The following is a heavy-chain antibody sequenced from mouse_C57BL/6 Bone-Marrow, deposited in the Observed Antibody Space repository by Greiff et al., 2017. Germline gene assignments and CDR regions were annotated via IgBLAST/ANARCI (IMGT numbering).Heavy chain of an antibody. CDR1: GYTFTDYN. CDR2: INPNNGGT. J-gene: IGHJ3*01. V-gene: IGHV1-22*01. D-gene: IGHD2-3*01. CDR3: ARRWLLALFAY. Sequence: EVQRVESGPELVKPGASVKMSCKASGYTFTDYNMHWVKQSHGKSLEWIGYINPNNGGTSYNQKFKGKATLTVNKSSSTAYMELRSLTSEDSAVYYCARRWLLALFAYWGQGTLVTVSA.